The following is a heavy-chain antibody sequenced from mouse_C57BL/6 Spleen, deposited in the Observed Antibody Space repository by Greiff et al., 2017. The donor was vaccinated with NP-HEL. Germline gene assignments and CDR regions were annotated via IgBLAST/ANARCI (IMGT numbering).Heavy chain of an antibody. J-gene: IGHJ1*03. CDR3: ARRVLYDYDWYFDV. CDR2: INPNNGGT. Sequence: VQLQQSGPELVKPGASVKISCKASGYTFTDYYMNWVKQSHGKSLEWIGDINPNNGGTSYNQKFKGKATLTVDKSSSTAYMELRSLTSEDSAVYYCARRVLYDYDWYFDVWGTGTTVTVSS. D-gene: IGHD2-4*01. V-gene: IGHV1-26*01. CDR1: GYTFTDYY.